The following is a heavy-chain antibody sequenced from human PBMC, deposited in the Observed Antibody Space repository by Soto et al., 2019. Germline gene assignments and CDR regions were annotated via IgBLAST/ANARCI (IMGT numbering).Heavy chain of an antibody. CDR1: GGSSSTYY. D-gene: IGHD1-20*01. CDR2: IYYNGST. J-gene: IGHJ5*02. V-gene: IGHV4-59*01. Sequence: PSETLSLTCTVSGGSSSTYYWSWIRQPPGKALEWTGYIYYNGSTNYNPSLKSRVAISVDTSKNQFSLKFSSVTAADAAVYYCARSVGRSNWYGNWLDPWGQGILVTVSS. CDR3: ARSVGRSNWYGNWLDP.